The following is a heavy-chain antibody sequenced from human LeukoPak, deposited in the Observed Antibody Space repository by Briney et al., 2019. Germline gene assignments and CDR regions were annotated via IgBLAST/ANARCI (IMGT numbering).Heavy chain of an antibody. CDR3: ARDVWGGYFDY. V-gene: IGHV4-59*01. CDR1: GGSISSYY. D-gene: IGHD3-16*01. Sequence: SETLSLTCTVSGGSISSYYWSWIRQPPGKGLEWIGYIYYSGSTNYNPSLKSRVTISVDTSKNQFSLKLSSVTAADTAVHYCARDVWGGYFDYWGQGTLVTVSS. CDR2: IYYSGST. J-gene: IGHJ4*02.